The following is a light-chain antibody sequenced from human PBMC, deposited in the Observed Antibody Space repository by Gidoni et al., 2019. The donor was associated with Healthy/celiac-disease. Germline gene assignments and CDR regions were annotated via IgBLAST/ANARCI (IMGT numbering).Light chain of an antibody. CDR2: ELS. J-gene: IGLJ2*01. V-gene: IGLV2-14*01. Sequence: QSALTQRAPVSGPPRQSIDISCTGTTSDVGGYNYVSWYQQHPGKAPKLMIYELSNRPSGVSNRFSGSKSGNTASLTISGLQAEDEADYYCSSYTSSRDVVFGGGTKLTVL. CDR1: TSDVGGYNY. CDR3: SSYTSSRDVV.